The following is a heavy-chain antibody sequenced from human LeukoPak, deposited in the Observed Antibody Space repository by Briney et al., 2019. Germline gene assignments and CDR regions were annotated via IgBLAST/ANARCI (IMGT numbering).Heavy chain of an antibody. CDR2: ISGSGGST. V-gene: IGHV3-23*01. Sequence: PGGTLRLSCAASGFTFTSYGMSWVRQAPGKGLEWVSAISGSGGSTYYADSVKGRFTISRDNSKNTLYLQMNSLRSEDTAVYYCATMTTVTTSPRDYWGQGTLVTVSS. CDR3: ATMTTVTTSPRDY. CDR1: GFTFTSYG. D-gene: IGHD4-17*01. J-gene: IGHJ4*02.